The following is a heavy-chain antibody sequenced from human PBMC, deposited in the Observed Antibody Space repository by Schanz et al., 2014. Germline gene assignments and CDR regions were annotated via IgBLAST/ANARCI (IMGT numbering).Heavy chain of an antibody. D-gene: IGHD3-16*01. CDR1: GSDIRGFH. CDR3: ARVGRNSYGFTSRFDA. CDR2: IAYSGST. J-gene: IGHJ5*02. Sequence: QVQLQESGPGQVRPSETLSLTCTVSGSDIRGFHWSWIRQSPVKGLEWIGYIAYSGSTNYNPSLQSRVTICLDTSQSQFSLRLASVSSADTAMYYCARVGRNSYGFTSRFDAWGQGTLVAVSS. V-gene: IGHV4-59*13.